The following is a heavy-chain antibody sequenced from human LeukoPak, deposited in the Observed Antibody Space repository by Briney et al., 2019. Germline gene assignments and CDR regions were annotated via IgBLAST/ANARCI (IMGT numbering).Heavy chain of an antibody. Sequence: PSEALSLTCTVSGGSISSYYWSWIRQPPGKGLEWIGYIYYSGSTNYNPSLKSRVTISVDTSKNQFSLKLNSVTAADTAVYYCARDFPGATGKRWAFDIWGQGIMVTVSS. CDR2: IYYSGST. CDR1: GGSISSYY. J-gene: IGHJ3*02. D-gene: IGHD1-1*01. V-gene: IGHV4-59*01. CDR3: ARDFPGATGKRWAFDI.